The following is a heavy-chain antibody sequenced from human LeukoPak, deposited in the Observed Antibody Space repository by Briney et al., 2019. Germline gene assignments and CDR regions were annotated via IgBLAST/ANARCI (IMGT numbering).Heavy chain of an antibody. CDR2: INPSGGST. J-gene: IGHJ4*02. CDR3: ARTKTVTQYYFDY. D-gene: IGHD4-23*01. V-gene: IGHV1-46*01. Sequence: ASVKVSCRASGYTFTSYYVHWVRQAPGQGLEWVGIINPSGGSTRYAQKFQGRVTMTWDTSTSTVYMELSSLRSEDTAVYYRARTKTVTQYYFDYWGQGTLVTVSS. CDR1: GYTFTSYY.